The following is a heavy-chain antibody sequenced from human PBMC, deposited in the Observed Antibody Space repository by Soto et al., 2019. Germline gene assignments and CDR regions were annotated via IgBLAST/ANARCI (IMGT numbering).Heavy chain of an antibody. D-gene: IGHD1-20*01. CDR2: IIPIFGTA. CDR3: ARVTPLSASPDYYHFGIDV. Sequence: SVKVSCKASGGTFSSYAISWVRQTPGQGLEWMGGIIPIFGTANYAQKFQGTVTITANESTITDYMELSSLRSADTAVYYCARVTPLSASPDYYHFGIDVGAQGTTVTVS. CDR1: GGTFSSYA. V-gene: IGHV1-69*13. J-gene: IGHJ6*02.